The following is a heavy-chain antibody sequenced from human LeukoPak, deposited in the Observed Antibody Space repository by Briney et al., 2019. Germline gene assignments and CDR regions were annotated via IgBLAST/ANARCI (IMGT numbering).Heavy chain of an antibody. V-gene: IGHV4-38-2*01. CDR3: ARVLYYGSGSGTFDV. D-gene: IGHD3-10*01. J-gene: IGHJ3*01. Sequence: KPSETLSLTCAVSGYSISSGYYWGWIRQPPGRGLEWIGSIYHSGNTYYNSSLKSRVTISVDTSKNQFSLKLNSVTAADTAVYYCARVLYYGSGSGTFDVWGQGTMVTVSS. CDR2: IYHSGNT. CDR1: GYSISSGYY.